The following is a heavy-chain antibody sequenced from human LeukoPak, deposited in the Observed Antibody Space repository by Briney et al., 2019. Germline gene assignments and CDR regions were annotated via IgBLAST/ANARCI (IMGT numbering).Heavy chain of an antibody. CDR1: GGTFSSYA. D-gene: IGHD2-15*01. Sequence: SVKVSCKASGGTFSSYAISWVRQAPGQGLEWMGRIIPILGIANYAQKFQGRVTITTDESTSTAYMELSSLRSEDTAVYYCASRYCSGGSCHYYMDVWGKGTTVTVSS. CDR3: ASRYCSGGSCHYYMDV. V-gene: IGHV1-69*04. CDR2: IIPILGIA. J-gene: IGHJ6*03.